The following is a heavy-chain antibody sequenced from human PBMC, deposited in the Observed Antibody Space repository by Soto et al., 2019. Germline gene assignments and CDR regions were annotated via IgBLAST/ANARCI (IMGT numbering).Heavy chain of an antibody. J-gene: IGHJ4*02. D-gene: IGHD6-13*01. CDR1: GGSISSGGYY. V-gene: IGHV4-31*03. CDR2: IYYSGST. CDR3: ASPLSSRWSFNH. Sequence: PSETLSLTCTVSGGSISSGGYYWRGIRQHRGKGLEGIGYIYYSGSTYYNPSLKSRVTISVDTSKNQVSLKLSSVTAAGTAVYYCASPLSSRWSFNHWGQGTLVTSPQ.